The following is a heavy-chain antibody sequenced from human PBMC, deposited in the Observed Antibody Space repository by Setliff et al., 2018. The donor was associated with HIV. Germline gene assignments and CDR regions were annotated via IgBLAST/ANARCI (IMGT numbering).Heavy chain of an antibody. CDR1: GGSISRSTYH. J-gene: IGHJ4*02. Sequence: SETLSLTCTVSGGSISRSTYHWAWIRQPPGKGLEWIGALSSKGQAYYNPSLKSRVAISIDSSKNLFSLRLDSLTAADTAVYYCAAQDLDLVKYYYMDYWGPGALVTVSS. D-gene: IGHD2-21*01. CDR2: LSSKGQA. CDR3: AAQDLDLVKYYYMDY. V-gene: IGHV4-39*07.